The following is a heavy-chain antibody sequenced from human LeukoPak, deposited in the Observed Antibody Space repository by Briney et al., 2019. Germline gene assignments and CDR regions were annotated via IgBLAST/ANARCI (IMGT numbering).Heavy chain of an antibody. V-gene: IGHV4-39*07. J-gene: IGHJ6*03. D-gene: IGHD3-22*01. CDR3: ARSSEGRYYYDSSGFSYYYYYMDV. Sequence: PSETLSLTCTVSGGSISSSSYYWGWIRQPPGKGLEWIGSIYYSGSTYYNPSLRSRVTISVDTSKNQFSLKLSSVTAADTAVYYCARSSEGRYYYDSSGFSYYYYYMDVWGKGTTVTISS. CDR1: GGSISSSSYY. CDR2: IYYSGST.